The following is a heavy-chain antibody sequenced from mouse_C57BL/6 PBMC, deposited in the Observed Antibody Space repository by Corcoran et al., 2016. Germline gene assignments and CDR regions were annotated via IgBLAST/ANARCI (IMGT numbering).Heavy chain of an antibody. CDR2: INPSNGGT. D-gene: IGHD1-1*01. V-gene: IGHV1-53*01. Sequence: QGQLQQPGAELGKPGASVKLSCKASGYTFTSYWIHWVKQRPGQGLEWIGNINPSNGGTNYNEKFKSKATLTVDKSSSTAYMQLRSLTSEDSAVYYCAITTVVGNWYFDVWGTGTTVTVSS. J-gene: IGHJ1*03. CDR3: AITTVVGNWYFDV. CDR1: GYTFTSYW.